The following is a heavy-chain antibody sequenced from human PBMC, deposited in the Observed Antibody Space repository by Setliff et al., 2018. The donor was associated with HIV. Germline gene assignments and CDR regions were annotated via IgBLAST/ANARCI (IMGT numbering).Heavy chain of an antibody. J-gene: IGHJ4*02. CDR3: ASWGAGSNSGFDY. D-gene: IGHD3-16*01. CDR2: IYYSGTT. Sequence: ETLSLTCTVSGGSINITNFYWAWIRQPPGKGLEWLGSIYYSGTTYVHPSLKSRVAISVDTFKSQFSLKLRSVNAADTAVYYCASWGAGSNSGFDYWGRGTLVTVSS. V-gene: IGHV4-39*07. CDR1: GGSINITNFY.